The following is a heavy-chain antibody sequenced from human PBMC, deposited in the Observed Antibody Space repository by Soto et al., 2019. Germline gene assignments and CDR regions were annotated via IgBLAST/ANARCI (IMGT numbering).Heavy chain of an antibody. D-gene: IGHD6-19*01. J-gene: IGHJ5*02. CDR2: ISAYNGNT. CDR1: GYTFTSYG. CDR3: ARIKGYSSGWSNWFDP. V-gene: IGHV1-18*01. Sequence: ASVKVSCKASGYTFTSYGISWVRQAPGQGLEWMGWISAYNGNTNYAQKLQGRVTMTTDTSTSTAYMELRSLRSGDTAVYYCARIKGYSSGWSNWFDPWGQGTLVTVSS.